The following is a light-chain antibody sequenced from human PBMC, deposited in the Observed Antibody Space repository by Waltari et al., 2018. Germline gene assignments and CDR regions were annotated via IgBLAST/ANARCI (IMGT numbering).Light chain of an antibody. V-gene: IGLV1-51*01. CDR3: ATWDNSLRNVV. CDR2: DNH. CDR1: SSHIGNYY. J-gene: IGLJ2*01. Sequence: QSVLTQPPSVSAAPGQKVTISCSGSSSHIGNYYVSWYHQLPGAAPRLLIYDNHKRPAGIPDRFSASKSGTSATLASTGIQIGDEADYYCATWDNSLRNVVFGGGTMLTVL.